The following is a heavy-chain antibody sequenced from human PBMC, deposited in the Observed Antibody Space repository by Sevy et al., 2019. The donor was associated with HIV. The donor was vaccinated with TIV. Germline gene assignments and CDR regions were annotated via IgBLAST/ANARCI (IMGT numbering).Heavy chain of an antibody. CDR2: IRSKVNSYAT. CDR1: GFAFSGSA. V-gene: IGHV3-73*01. CDR3: TSLTTATT. D-gene: IGHD4-17*01. Sequence: GGSLRLSCAASGFAFSGSAMHWVRQASGKGLAWVGLIRSKVNSYATAYAASVKGRFTISRDDSKNTLYLQMNSLKTDATAVYYCTSLTTATTWGQGTLVTVSS. J-gene: IGHJ5*02.